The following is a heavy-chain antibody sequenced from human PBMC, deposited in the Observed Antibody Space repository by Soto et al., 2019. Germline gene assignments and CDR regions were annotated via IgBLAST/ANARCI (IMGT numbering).Heavy chain of an antibody. D-gene: IGHD1-26*01. Sequence: SVKVSCKASGGTFSSSAISWVRQAPGQGLEWMGGIIPIFGTANYAQKFQGRVTITADESTSTAYMELSSLRSEDTAVYYCARESSGSYYEFDYWGQGTLVTVSS. CDR2: IIPIFGTA. V-gene: IGHV1-69*13. CDR3: ARESSGSYYEFDY. CDR1: GGTFSSSA. J-gene: IGHJ4*02.